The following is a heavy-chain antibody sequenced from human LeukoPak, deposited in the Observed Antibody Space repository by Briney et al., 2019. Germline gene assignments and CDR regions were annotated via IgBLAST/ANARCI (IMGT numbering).Heavy chain of an antibody. Sequence: GGSLRLSCATSGFTFSRDEMNWVRQAPGKGLEWVSYISGSGSKIYYADSVKGRFTISRDNSKNTLYLQMNSLRAEDTAVYYCARDTGSGWPDYYYYMDVWGKGTTVTISS. CDR3: ARDTGSGWPDYYYYMDV. CDR1: GFTFSRDE. V-gene: IGHV3-48*03. D-gene: IGHD6-19*01. CDR2: ISGSGSKI. J-gene: IGHJ6*03.